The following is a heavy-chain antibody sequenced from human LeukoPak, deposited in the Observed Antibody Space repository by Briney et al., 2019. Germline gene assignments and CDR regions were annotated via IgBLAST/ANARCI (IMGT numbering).Heavy chain of an antibody. CDR2: ISGGGGTT. J-gene: IGHJ4*02. V-gene: IGHV3-23*01. D-gene: IGHD3-10*01. CDR3: AKGNYGSGSYYGLDY. CDR1: GFTFSTYA. Sequence: PGGSLRLSCAASGFTFSTYAMSWVRQAPGKGLEWVSGISGGGGTTCYADSVKGRFTISRDNSKNTLYLQMNSLRADDTAVYYCAKGNYGSGSYYGLDYWGQGTLVTVSS.